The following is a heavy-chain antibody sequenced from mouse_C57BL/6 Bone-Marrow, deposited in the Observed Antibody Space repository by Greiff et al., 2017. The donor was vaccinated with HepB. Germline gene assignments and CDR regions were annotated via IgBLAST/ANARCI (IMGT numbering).Heavy chain of an antibody. D-gene: IGHD2-3*01. CDR1: GYTFTSYW. V-gene: IGHV1-50*01. CDR2: IDPSDSYT. J-gene: IGHJ1*03. CDR3: ARGGYCWYFDV. Sequence: QVQLQQSGAELVKPGASVKLSCKASGYTFTSYWMQWVKQRPGQGLEWIGEIDPSDSYTNYNQKFKGKATLTVDTSSSTAYMQLSSLTSEDSAVYYCARGGYCWYFDVWGTGTTVTVSS.